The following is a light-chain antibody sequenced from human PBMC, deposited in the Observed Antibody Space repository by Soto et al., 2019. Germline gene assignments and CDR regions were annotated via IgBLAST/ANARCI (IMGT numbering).Light chain of an antibody. CDR2: NNN. Sequence: QSVLTQPPSASGTPGQRVTISCSGGSSNIGGNTVNWYQHLPGTAPKLLSYNNNQRPSGVPDRFSGSKSGTSASLAISGLQAEDEADYYCAAWDDSLNGVVFGGGTKLTVL. V-gene: IGLV1-44*01. CDR1: SSNIGGNT. J-gene: IGLJ2*01. CDR3: AAWDDSLNGVV.